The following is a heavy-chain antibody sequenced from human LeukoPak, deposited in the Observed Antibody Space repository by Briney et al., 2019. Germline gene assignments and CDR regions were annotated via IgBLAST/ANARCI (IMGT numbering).Heavy chain of an antibody. CDR3: ARGVSSGYRKLHNWFDP. D-gene: IGHD3-22*01. J-gene: IGHJ5*02. V-gene: IGHV4-4*07. CDR2: IYTSGST. CDR1: GGSISSYY. Sequence: SETLSLTCTVSGGSISSYYWSWIRQPAGKGLEWIGRIYTSGSTNYNPSLKSRVTMSVDTSKNQFSLKLSSVTAADTAVYYCARGVSSGYRKLHNWFDPWGQGTLATVSS.